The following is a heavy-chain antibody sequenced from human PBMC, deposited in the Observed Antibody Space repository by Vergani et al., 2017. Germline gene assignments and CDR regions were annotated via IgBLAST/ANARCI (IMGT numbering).Heavy chain of an antibody. D-gene: IGHD3-10*01. CDR3: AWGVRYYYGSGSYLERIYYYYYMDV. CDR2: IYYSGST. J-gene: IGHJ6*03. V-gene: IGHV4-59*01. Sequence: QVQLQESGPGLVKPSETLSLTCTVSGGSISSYYWSWIRQPPGKGLAWIGYIYYSGSTNYNPSLKSRVTISVDTAKNQFSLKLSSVTAAETAVYYCAWGVRYYYGSGSYLERIYYYYYMDVWGKGTTVTVSS. CDR1: GGSISSYY.